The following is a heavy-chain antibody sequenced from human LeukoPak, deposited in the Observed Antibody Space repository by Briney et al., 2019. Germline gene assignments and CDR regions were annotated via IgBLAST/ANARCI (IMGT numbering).Heavy chain of an antibody. CDR3: AREAAYSSGWYNGMDV. CDR1: GGSISSYY. Sequence: PSQTLSLTCTVSGGSISSYYWSWIRQPPGKGLEWIGYIYYSGSTNYNPSLKSRVTISVDTSKNQFSLKLTSVTAADTAVYYCAREAAYSSGWYNGMDVWGQGTRSPSP. D-gene: IGHD6-19*01. V-gene: IGHV4-59*01. J-gene: IGHJ6*02. CDR2: IYYSGST.